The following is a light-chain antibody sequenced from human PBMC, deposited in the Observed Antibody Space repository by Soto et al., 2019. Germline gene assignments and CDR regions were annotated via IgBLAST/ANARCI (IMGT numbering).Light chain of an antibody. J-gene: IGLJ2*01. V-gene: IGLV1-47*01. CDR3: AAWDDSLSGVV. CDR1: SSNIGSNS. CDR2: RNN. Sequence: QAVVTQPPSASGTPGRRVTISCSGSSSNIGSNSVYWYQQLPGTAPKLLIYRNNQRPSGVPDRFSGSKSATSASLAISGLRSEDEADYYCAAWDDSLSGVVFGGGTKLTVL.